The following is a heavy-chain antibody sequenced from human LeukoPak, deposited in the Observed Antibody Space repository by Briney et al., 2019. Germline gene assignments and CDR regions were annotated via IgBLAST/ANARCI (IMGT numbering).Heavy chain of an antibody. Sequence: SVKVSCKASGGTFSSYAISWVRQAPGQGLEWVGGIIPIFGTANYAQKFQGRVTITADKSTSTAYMELSSLRSEDTAVYYCATVRNTAMAVDYWGQGTLVTVSS. CDR2: IIPIFGTA. D-gene: IGHD5-18*01. CDR1: GGTFSSYA. J-gene: IGHJ4*02. V-gene: IGHV1-69*06. CDR3: ATVRNTAMAVDY.